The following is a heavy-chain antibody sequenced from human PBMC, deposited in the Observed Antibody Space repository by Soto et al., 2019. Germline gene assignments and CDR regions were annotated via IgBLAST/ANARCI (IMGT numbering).Heavy chain of an antibody. CDR1: GGTFSSYA. D-gene: IGHD3-22*01. J-gene: IGHJ3*02. Sequence: SVKVSCKASGGTFSSYAISWVRQAPGQGLEWMGGIIPIFGTANYAQKFQGRVTITADESTSTAYMELSSLRSEDTAVYYCARVNAMIVGIDAFDIWGQGTMVTVSS. CDR3: ARVNAMIVGIDAFDI. V-gene: IGHV1-69*13. CDR2: IIPIFGTA.